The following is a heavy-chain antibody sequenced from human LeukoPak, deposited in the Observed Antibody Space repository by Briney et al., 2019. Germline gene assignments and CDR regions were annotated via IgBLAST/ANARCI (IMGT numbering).Heavy chain of an antibody. CDR2: ISSSSSTI. J-gene: IGHJ4*02. Sequence: GGSLRLSCAASGFTFSSHSMNWVRQAPRKGLEWVSYISSSSSTIYYADSVKGRFTISRDNAKNSLYLQMNSLRAEDTAVYYCARDDYVWGSYRYWGQGTLVTVSS. V-gene: IGHV3-48*01. CDR3: ARDDYVWGSYRY. CDR1: GFTFSSHS. D-gene: IGHD3-16*01.